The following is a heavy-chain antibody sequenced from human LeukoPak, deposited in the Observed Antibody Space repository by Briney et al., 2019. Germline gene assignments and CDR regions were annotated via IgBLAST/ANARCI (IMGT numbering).Heavy chain of an antibody. V-gene: IGHV3-21*01. CDR3: ARDVHKNAEYFQY. D-gene: IGHD1-1*01. CDR1: GFTFSSYS. Sequence: GGSLRLSCAASGFTFSSYSMSWVRQAPGKGLEWVSSISSSSSYIYYADSVKGRFTISRDNAKNSLYLQMNSLRAEDTAVYYCARDVHKNAEYFQYWGQGTLVTVSS. CDR2: ISSSSSYI. J-gene: IGHJ1*01.